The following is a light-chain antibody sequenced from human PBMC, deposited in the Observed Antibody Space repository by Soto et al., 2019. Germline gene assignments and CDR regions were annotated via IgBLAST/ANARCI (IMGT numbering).Light chain of an antibody. CDR1: QSVGSS. CDR3: QQYVVGSTLS. CDR2: DAS. V-gene: IGKV3-20*01. Sequence: EIALTHSPGTLSLSPGQSATLSCRASQSVGSSLAWYRQRAGESPTLLIADASIRAAGIPDRFSGSGSETDFSLSISRLEPEDFALYYCQQYVVGSTLSFGLGTRLEIK. J-gene: IGKJ5*01.